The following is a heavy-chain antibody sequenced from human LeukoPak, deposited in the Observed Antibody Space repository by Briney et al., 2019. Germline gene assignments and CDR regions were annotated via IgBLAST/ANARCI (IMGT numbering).Heavy chain of an antibody. V-gene: IGHV1-69*04. CDR3: ARDCRSGYDFGYYYYYGMDV. CDR1: GGTFSSYA. Sequence: GASVKVSCKASGGTFSSYAISWVRQAPGQGLEWMGRIIPILGIANYAQKFQGRVTITADKSTSTAYMELSSLRSEDTAVYYCARDCRSGYDFGYYYYYGMDVWGQGTTVTVSS. D-gene: IGHD5-12*01. CDR2: IIPILGIA. J-gene: IGHJ6*02.